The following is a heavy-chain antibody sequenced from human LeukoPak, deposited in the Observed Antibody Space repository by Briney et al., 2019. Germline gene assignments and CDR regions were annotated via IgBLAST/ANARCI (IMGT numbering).Heavy chain of an antibody. D-gene: IGHD6-19*01. CDR1: GFTLSSYA. CDR3: ARVLRGSGWHRYFDY. V-gene: IGHV3-23*01. Sequence: GGSLRLSCADSGFTLSSYAMSRVRQAPGKGLEWVSAISGSGGSTYYADSVKGRFTISRDNSKNTLYLQMNSLIAEDTAVYYCARVLRGSGWHRYFDYWGQGTLVTVSS. J-gene: IGHJ4*02. CDR2: ISGSGGST.